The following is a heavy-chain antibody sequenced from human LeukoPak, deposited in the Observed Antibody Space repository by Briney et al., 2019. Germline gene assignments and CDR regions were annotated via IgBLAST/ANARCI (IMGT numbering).Heavy chain of an antibody. CDR2: ISSSSSYI. CDR3: ASRTLGSALVSSRDY. J-gene: IGHJ4*02. D-gene: IGHD6-19*01. V-gene: IGHV3-21*01. CDR1: GFTFSSYA. Sequence: PGGSLRLSCAGSGFTFSSYAMSWVRQAPGKGLEWVSSISSSSSYIYYADSVKGRFTISRDNAKNSLYLQMNSLRAEDTAVYYCASRTLGSALVSSRDYWDQGTLVTVSS.